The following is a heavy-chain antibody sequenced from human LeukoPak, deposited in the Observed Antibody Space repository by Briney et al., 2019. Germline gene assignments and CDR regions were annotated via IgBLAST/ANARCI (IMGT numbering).Heavy chain of an antibody. CDR3: AKDWQYYYGSGSYYNLPYYYYGMDV. D-gene: IGHD3-10*01. Sequence: GGSLRLSCAVSGFTVSSNYMNWVRQTPGKGLEWVAYISSGSSTIYYADSVKGRFTISRDNAKNSLYLQMNSLRAEDTAVYYCAKDWQYYYGSGSYYNLPYYYYGMDVWGKGTTVTVSS. V-gene: IGHV3-48*04. CDR2: ISSGSSTI. J-gene: IGHJ6*04. CDR1: GFTVSSNY.